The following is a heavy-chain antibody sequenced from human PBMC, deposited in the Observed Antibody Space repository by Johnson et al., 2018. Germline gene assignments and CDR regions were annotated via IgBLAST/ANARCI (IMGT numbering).Heavy chain of an antibody. V-gene: IGHV3-74*01. CDR2: FNSDDSST. CDR3: ARGMAVGAFVAFDI. Sequence: EVQLLETGGGLVQPGGSLRLSCAASGFTLSSYWMHWVRQAPGKGLVWVSRFNSDDSSTNYADSVKGRFTFSRDNAKNTLYLQMNSLRAEDTAVYYSARGMAVGAFVAFDIWGQGTMVTVSS. D-gene: IGHD1-26*01. CDR1: GFTLSSYW. J-gene: IGHJ3*02.